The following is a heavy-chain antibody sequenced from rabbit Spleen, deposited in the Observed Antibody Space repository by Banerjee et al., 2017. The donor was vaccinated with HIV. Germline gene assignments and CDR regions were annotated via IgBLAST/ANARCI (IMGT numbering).Heavy chain of an antibody. J-gene: IGHJ6*01. CDR3: ARDTSSSFSSYGMDL. CDR1: GFSFNSGYD. V-gene: IGHV1S40*01. Sequence: VESGGGLVKPGASLTLTCKASGFSFNSGYDMCWVRQAPGKGLEWVACMDAGNSGFTYFATWAKGRFTCSKPSSTTVTLQMTRLTAADTATYFCARDTSSSFSSYGMDLWGQGTLVTVS. D-gene: IGHD1-1*01. CDR2: MDAGNSGFT.